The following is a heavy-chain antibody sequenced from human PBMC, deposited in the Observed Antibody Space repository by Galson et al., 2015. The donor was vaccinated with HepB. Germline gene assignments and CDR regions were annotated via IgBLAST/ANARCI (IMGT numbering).Heavy chain of an antibody. CDR3: ARGLDCSSTSCYREYNFDY. CDR1: GFTFSTYD. V-gene: IGHV3-13*01. CDR2: IGTAGDT. Sequence: SLRLSCAASGFTFSTYDMHWVRQAPGKGLEWVSAIGTAGDTYYPGSVKGRFPISRENAKNSVYLQMNSLRAGDTAVYYCARGLDCSSTSCYREYNFDYWGQGTLVTVSA. D-gene: IGHD2-2*01. J-gene: IGHJ4*02.